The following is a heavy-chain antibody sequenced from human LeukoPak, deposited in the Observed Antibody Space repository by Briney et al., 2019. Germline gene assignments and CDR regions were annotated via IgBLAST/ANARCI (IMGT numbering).Heavy chain of an antibody. Sequence: GASVKVSCKVSGYTLTELSMHWVRQAPGKGLEWMGGFDPEDGETIYAQKFQGRVTMTEDTSTDTAYMGLSSLRSEDTAVYYCATHHPYGGKPVGFDYWGQGTLVTVSS. CDR1: GYTLTELS. V-gene: IGHV1-24*01. D-gene: IGHD4-23*01. CDR2: FDPEDGET. J-gene: IGHJ4*02. CDR3: ATHHPYGGKPVGFDY.